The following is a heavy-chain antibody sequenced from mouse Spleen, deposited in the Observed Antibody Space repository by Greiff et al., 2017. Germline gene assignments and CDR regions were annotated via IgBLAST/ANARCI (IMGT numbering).Heavy chain of an antibody. CDR1: GYTFTDYN. CDR2: INPNNGGT. Sequence: VQLQQSGPELVKPGASVKMSCKASGYTFTDYNMHWVKQSHGKSLEWIGYINPNNGGTSYNQTFKGKATLTVNKSSSTAYMELRSLTSEDSAVYYCARWGFMGNYPYWGQGTTLTVSS. CDR3: ARWGFMGNYPY. J-gene: IGHJ2*01. D-gene: IGHD2-1*01. V-gene: IGHV1-22*01.